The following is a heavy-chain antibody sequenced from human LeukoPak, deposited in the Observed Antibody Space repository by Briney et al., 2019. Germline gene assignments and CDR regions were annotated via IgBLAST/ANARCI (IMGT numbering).Heavy chain of an antibody. CDR3: ARRNEYSSSGFDS. CDR2: IYYSGST. Sequence: SETLSLTCTVSGGSISSSSYYWGWIRQPPGKGLEWIGSIYYSGSTYYNPSLKSRVTISVDTSKNQFSLKLSSVTAADTAVYYCARRNEYSSSGFDSWGQGTLVTVSS. CDR1: GGSISSSSYY. D-gene: IGHD6-6*01. J-gene: IGHJ4*02. V-gene: IGHV4-39*01.